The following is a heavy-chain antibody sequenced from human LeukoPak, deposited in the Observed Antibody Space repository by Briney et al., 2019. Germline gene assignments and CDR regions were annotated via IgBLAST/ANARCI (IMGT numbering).Heavy chain of an antibody. CDR3: ARGYCSRYYYYYYYMDV. Sequence: PSETLSLXCAVYGGSFSGYYWSWIRQPPGKVLEWIGEINHSGSTNYNPSLKSRVTISVDTSKNQFSLKLSSVTAADTAVYYCARGYCSRYYYYYYYMDVWGKGTTVTVSS. CDR2: INHSGST. J-gene: IGHJ6*03. CDR1: GGSFSGYY. D-gene: IGHD3-10*02. V-gene: IGHV4-34*01.